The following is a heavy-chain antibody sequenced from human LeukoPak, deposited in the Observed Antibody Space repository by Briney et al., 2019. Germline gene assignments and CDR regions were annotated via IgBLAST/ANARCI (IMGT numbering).Heavy chain of an antibody. CDR3: ARGVHVRVYDSNPHYGHY. V-gene: IGHV1-46*01. CDR1: GYTFTSYY. D-gene: IGHD3-22*01. CDR2: INPRTGST. J-gene: IGHJ4*02. Sequence: RASVKVSCKASGYTFTSYYMHWVRQAPGQGLEWMGIINPRTGSTSYSQKFQGRVTMTRDMSTSTVYMELSSLRSEDTALYYCARGVHVRVYDSNPHYGHYWGQGTLVTVSS.